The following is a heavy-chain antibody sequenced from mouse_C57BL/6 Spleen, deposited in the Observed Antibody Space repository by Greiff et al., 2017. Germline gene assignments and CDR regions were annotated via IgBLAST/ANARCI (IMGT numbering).Heavy chain of an antibody. CDR3: ARFTGTMGVGFDY. Sequence: VQLQQPGAELVKPGASVKMSCKASGYTFTSYWITWVKQRPGQGLEWIGDIYPGSGSTNYNEKFKSKATLTVDTSSSTAYMQLSSLTSEDSAVYYCARFTGTMGVGFDYWGQGTTLTVSS. V-gene: IGHV1-55*01. CDR2: IYPGSGST. J-gene: IGHJ2*01. D-gene: IGHD4-1*01. CDR1: GYTFTSYW.